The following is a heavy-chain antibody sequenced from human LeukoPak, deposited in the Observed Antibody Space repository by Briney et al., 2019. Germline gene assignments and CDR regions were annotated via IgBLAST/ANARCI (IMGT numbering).Heavy chain of an antibody. CDR2: FDPEDGET. CDR1: GYTLTELS. Sequence: ASVKVSCKVSGYTLTELSMHWVRQAPRKGLEWMGGFDPEDGETIYAQKFQGRVTMTEDTSTDTAYMELSSLRSEDTAVYYCATDRGSWSGYYHWGQGTLVTVSS. V-gene: IGHV1-24*01. J-gene: IGHJ5*02. CDR3: ATDRGSWSGYYH. D-gene: IGHD3-3*01.